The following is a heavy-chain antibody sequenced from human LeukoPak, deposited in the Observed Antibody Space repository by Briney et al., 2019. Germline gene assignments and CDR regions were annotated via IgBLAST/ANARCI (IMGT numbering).Heavy chain of an antibody. CDR3: VRDLYARLRLGEPPGY. D-gene: IGHD3-16*01. Sequence: PGGSLRLSCTASGFIFSNYAMHWVRQAPGKGLEWVAVIFYDGSNKYYADSVKGRFTISRDNSKNTLYLQMHSLRAEDTAIYYCVRDLYARLRLGEPPGYWGQGTLVTVSS. CDR1: GFIFSNYA. CDR2: IFYDGSNK. J-gene: IGHJ4*02. V-gene: IGHV3-30*04.